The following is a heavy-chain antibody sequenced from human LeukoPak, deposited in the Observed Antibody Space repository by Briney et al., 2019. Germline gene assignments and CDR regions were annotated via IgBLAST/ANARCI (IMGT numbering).Heavy chain of an antibody. J-gene: IGHJ3*02. V-gene: IGHV4-59*08. CDR2: MYSRGST. CDR1: GGSISSYS. Sequence: SETLSLTCTVSGGSISSYSWSWIRQPPGKGLEWIGYMYSRGSTNDNPSLKSRVTISRDTSKNQLSLRVTSVTAADTAMYYCARHYLYGDPPAFDIWGQGTMVTVSS. CDR3: ARHYLYGDPPAFDI. D-gene: IGHD4-17*01.